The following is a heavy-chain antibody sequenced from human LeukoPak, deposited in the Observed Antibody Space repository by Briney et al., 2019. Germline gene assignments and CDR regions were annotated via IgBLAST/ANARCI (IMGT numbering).Heavy chain of an antibody. CDR3: ARGGYRPIDFDY. CDR1: GYSISSGYY. D-gene: IGHD3-16*02. J-gene: IGHJ4*02. CDR2: IYYSGST. Sequence: SETLSLTCTVSGYSISSGYYWSWIRQPPGQGLEWIGYIYYSGSTNYNPSLKSRVTISVDTSKNQFSLKLSSVTAADTAVYYCARGGYRPIDFDYWGQGTLVTVSS. V-gene: IGHV4-61*01.